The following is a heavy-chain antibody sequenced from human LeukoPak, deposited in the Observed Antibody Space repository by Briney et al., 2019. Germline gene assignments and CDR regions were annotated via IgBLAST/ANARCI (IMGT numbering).Heavy chain of an antibody. V-gene: IGHV3-30*18. CDR1: GFIFRNYD. J-gene: IGHJ3*01. Sequence: GGSLRLSCAGSGFIFRNYDMHWVRQAPGQGLEWVAVISDGGTHLYYADSVKGRLTISRDNSESTMYLQMNSLRVEDTAVYYCAKEGTRSHSQWAFDFWGQGTMVTVSS. CDR2: ISDGGTHL. D-gene: IGHD6-19*01. CDR3: AKEGTRSHSQWAFDF.